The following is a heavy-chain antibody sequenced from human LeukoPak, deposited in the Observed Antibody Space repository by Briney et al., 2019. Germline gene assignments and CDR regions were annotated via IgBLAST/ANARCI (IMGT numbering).Heavy chain of an antibody. J-gene: IGHJ6*02. D-gene: IGHD6-6*01. Sequence: SETLSLTCTVSAGSINNYFWSWIRQPPGKGLEWIGYIYYSGSTNYNPSLKSRVTISVDTSKKQVSLNLSSVTAADTAVYYCARVAARYVGMDVWGQGTTVTVSS. CDR3: ARVAARYVGMDV. CDR2: IYYSGST. CDR1: AGSINNYF. V-gene: IGHV4-59*01.